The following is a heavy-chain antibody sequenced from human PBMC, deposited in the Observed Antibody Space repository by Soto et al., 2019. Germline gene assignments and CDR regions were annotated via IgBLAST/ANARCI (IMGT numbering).Heavy chain of an antibody. CDR1: GGSFXGYY. J-gene: IGHJ6*02. CDR3: ARGEYIVVVVAATARPTYYYYYGMDV. D-gene: IGHD2-15*01. CDR2: INYSGST. V-gene: IGHV4-34*01. Sequence: SETLSLTCAVYGGSFXGYYXXXXXXXXXXGLXXXGXINYSGSTNYNPSLKSRVTISVDTSKNQFSLKLSSVTAADTAVYYCARGEYIVVVVAATARPTYYYYYGMDVWGQGTTVTVSS.